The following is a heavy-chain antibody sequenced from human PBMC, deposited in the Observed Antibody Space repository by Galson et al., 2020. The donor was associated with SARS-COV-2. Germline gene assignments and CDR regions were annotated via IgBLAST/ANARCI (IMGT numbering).Heavy chain of an antibody. J-gene: IGHJ3*02. CDR1: GFTFSSYA. V-gene: IGHV3-23*01. CDR3: AKGGGSYYWPPADAFDI. CDR2: ISGSGGST. Sequence: GGSLRLSCAASGFTFSSYAMSWVRQAPGKGLEWVSAISGSGGSTYYADSVKGRFTISRDNSKNTLYLQMNSLRAEDTAVYYCAKGGGSYYWPPADAFDIWGQGTMVTVSS. D-gene: IGHD1-26*01.